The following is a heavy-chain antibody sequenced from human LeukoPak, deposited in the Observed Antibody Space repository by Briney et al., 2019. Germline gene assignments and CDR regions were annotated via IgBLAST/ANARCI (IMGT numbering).Heavy chain of an antibody. Sequence: SVKVSCKASGGTFSSYAISWVRQAPGQGLEWMGGIIPIFGTANYAQKFQGRVTITADESTSTAYTELSSLRSEDTAVYYCARDRGLGYCSSTSCQIDYWGQGTLVTVSS. CDR1: GGTFSSYA. CDR3: ARDRGLGYCSSTSCQIDY. V-gene: IGHV1-69*01. CDR2: IIPIFGTA. J-gene: IGHJ4*02. D-gene: IGHD2-2*01.